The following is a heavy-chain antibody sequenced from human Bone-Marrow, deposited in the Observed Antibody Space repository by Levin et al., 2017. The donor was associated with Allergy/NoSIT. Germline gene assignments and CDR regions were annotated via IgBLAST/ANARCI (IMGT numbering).Heavy chain of an antibody. V-gene: IGHV3-30*04. CDR2: ISYDGSNK. Sequence: PGGSLRLSCAASGFTFSSYAMHWVRQAPGKGLEWVAVISYDGSNKYYADSVKGRFTISRDNSKNTLYLQMNSLRAEDTAVYYCARGFIAAAGTSRYFDYWGQGTLVTVSS. CDR1: GFTFSSYA. D-gene: IGHD6-13*01. CDR3: ARGFIAAAGTSRYFDY. J-gene: IGHJ4*02.